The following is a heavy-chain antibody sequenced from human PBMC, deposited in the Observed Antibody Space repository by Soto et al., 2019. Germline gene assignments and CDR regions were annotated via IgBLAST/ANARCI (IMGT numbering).Heavy chain of an antibody. J-gene: IGHJ6*02. Sequence: QVQLQESGPGLVKPSETLSLTCTVSGGSISSYYWSWIRQPPGKGLEWIGYIYYSGSTNYNPSLKSRVTISVDTSQNQFSLKLSSVTAADTAVYYCARDSLHYGGASYYGMDVWGQGTTVTVSS. D-gene: IGHD4-17*01. V-gene: IGHV4-59*01. CDR1: GGSISSYY. CDR2: IYYSGST. CDR3: ARDSLHYGGASYYGMDV.